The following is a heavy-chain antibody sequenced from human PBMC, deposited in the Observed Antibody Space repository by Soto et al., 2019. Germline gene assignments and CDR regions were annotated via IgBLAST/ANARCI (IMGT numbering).Heavy chain of an antibody. CDR2: INWNSNYI. J-gene: IGHJ3*02. D-gene: IGHD6-19*01. CDR3: VKDIDKAGGWLGAFDI. CDR1: GFTFEDSA. Sequence: EVQLVESGGGLVQPGRSLRVSCAASGFTFEDSAMHWVRQAPGKGLEWISGINWNSNYIGYAASVKGRLTISRDNAKKSLYLQMTSLRAEDTALYYCVKDIDKAGGWLGAFDIWGQGTMVTVSS. V-gene: IGHV3-9*01.